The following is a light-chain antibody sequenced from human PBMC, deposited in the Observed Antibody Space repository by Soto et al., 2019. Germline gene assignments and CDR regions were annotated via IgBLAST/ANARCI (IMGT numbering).Light chain of an antibody. J-gene: IGKJ5*01. Sequence: EIVLTQPPGTLSLSPGERATLSCRASLSVSSSYLTWYQQKPGQAPRLLIYGASSRATGIPDRFSGSGSGTDFTLTISRLEPEDFAVYYCQQYGSSPPITFGQGTRLEIK. CDR1: LSVSSSY. CDR2: GAS. V-gene: IGKV3-20*01. CDR3: QQYGSSPPIT.